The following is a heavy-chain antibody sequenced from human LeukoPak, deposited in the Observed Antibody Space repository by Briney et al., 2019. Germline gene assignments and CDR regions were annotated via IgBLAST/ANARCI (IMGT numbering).Heavy chain of an antibody. Sequence: SVKVSCKASGGTFSSYAISWVRQAPGQGLEWMGGIIPIFGTANYAQKFQGRVTITADKSTSTAYMELSSLRSEDTAVYYCARPSTISYYYDSSGYYFDDAFDIWGQGTMVTVSS. D-gene: IGHD3-22*01. CDR2: IIPIFGTA. J-gene: IGHJ3*02. V-gene: IGHV1-69*06. CDR1: GGTFSSYA. CDR3: ARPSTISYYYDSSGYYFDDAFDI.